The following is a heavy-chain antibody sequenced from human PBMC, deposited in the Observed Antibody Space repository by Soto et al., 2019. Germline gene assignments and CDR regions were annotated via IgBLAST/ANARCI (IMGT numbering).Heavy chain of an antibody. Sequence: GGSLRLSCAASGFTFDDYAMHWVRQAPGKGLEWVSGISWNSVSIGYADSVKGRFTISRDNAKNSLYLQMNSLRAEDTALYYCAKDIRYCSGGSCYHTALRYWGQGTMITVSS. D-gene: IGHD2-15*01. CDR2: ISWNSVSI. CDR1: GFTFDDYA. V-gene: IGHV3-9*01. J-gene: IGHJ4*02. CDR3: AKDIRYCSGGSCYHTALRY.